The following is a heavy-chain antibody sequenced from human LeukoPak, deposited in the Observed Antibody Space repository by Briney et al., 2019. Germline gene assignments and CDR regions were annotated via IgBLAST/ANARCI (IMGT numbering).Heavy chain of an antibody. J-gene: IGHJ4*02. V-gene: IGHV3-21*01. D-gene: IGHD2-15*01. CDR3: VRDGSGGSCPY. CDR1: GFTFSSYS. Sequence: GGSLRLSCAASGFTFSSYSMNWVRQAPGKGLEWVSSISSSSSYIYYADSVKGRFTISRDNAKNTLYLQMNSLRAEDTAVYYCVRDGSGGSCPYWGQGTLVTVSS. CDR2: ISSSSSYI.